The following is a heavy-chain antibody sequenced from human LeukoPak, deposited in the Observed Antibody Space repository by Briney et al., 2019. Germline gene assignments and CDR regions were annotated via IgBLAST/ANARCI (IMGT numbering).Heavy chain of an antibody. Sequence: GGSLRLSCAASGFSVNINYLSWVRQAPGKGLEWVSAIYGDDTPYHADSVKGRFTISRDYSKNTVHLQMNSLRVEDTAVYYCTTHRAGAPTEFADWGQGTLVTVSS. CDR3: TTHRAGAPTEFAD. CDR1: GFSVNINY. J-gene: IGHJ4*02. CDR2: IYGDDTP. D-gene: IGHD1-26*01. V-gene: IGHV3-66*04.